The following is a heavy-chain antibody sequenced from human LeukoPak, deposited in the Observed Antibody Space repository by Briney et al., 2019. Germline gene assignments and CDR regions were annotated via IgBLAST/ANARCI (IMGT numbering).Heavy chain of an antibody. CDR1: GYTFTSYG. V-gene: IGHV1-18*01. CDR3: ARGRSPWFGGLSGWFDA. Sequence: ASVEVSCKASGYTFTSYGINWVRQAPGQGLEWVGWISTSNGNTNYAQKFQGRVTMTTDTSTSTAYMELRSLRSDDTAIFYCARGRSPWFGGLSGWFDAWGQGTLVTVSS. D-gene: IGHD3-10*01. CDR2: ISTSNGNT. J-gene: IGHJ5*02.